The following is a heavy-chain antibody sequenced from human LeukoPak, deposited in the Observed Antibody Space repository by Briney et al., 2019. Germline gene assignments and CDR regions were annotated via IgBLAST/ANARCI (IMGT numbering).Heavy chain of an antibody. Sequence: SETLSLTCTVSGGSISTYYWSWIRQPPGKGLEWIGYIYYSGNTNYNPSLKSRITISVDTSKNQFSLKLSSVTAADTAVYYCARRGSGWYYFDYWGQGTLVTVSS. CDR1: GGSISTYY. V-gene: IGHV4-59*01. CDR2: IYYSGNT. D-gene: IGHD6-19*01. CDR3: ARRGSGWYYFDY. J-gene: IGHJ4*02.